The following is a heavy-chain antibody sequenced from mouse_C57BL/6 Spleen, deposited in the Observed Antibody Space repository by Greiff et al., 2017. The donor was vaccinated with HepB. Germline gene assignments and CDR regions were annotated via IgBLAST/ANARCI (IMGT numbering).Heavy chain of an antibody. J-gene: IGHJ4*01. D-gene: IGHD2-4*01. V-gene: IGHV1-63*01. CDR3: ARSYDYDDAMDY. CDR2: IYPGGGYT. CDR1: GYTFTNYW. Sequence: VKLMESGAELVRPGTSVKMSCKASGYTFTNYWIGWAKQRPGHGLEWIGDIYPGGGYTNYNEKFKGKATLTADKSSSTAYMQFSSLTSEDSAIYYCARSYDYDDAMDYWGQGTSVTVSS.